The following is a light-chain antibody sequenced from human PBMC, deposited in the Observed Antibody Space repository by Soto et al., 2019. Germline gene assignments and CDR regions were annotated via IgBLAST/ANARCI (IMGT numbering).Light chain of an antibody. Sequence: DIQMTQSPSSLSASVGDRVTITCRASQDISNYLAWYQQKPGKVPELLIYAASTLQAGVSSRFSGSGSGTHFTPSISSLQPEDVATYHCQKYNGAPLTFGGGTKVDIK. CDR3: QKYNGAPLT. V-gene: IGKV1-27*01. J-gene: IGKJ4*01. CDR1: QDISNY. CDR2: AAS.